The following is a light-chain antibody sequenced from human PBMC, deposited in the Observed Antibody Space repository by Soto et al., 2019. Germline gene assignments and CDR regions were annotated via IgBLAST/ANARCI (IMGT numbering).Light chain of an antibody. CDR3: QQSYSTPRT. J-gene: IGKJ1*01. CDR1: QSISSY. V-gene: IGKV1-39*01. Sequence: DIQMTQSPSSLSASVGDRVTITCRASQSISSYLNWYQQKPRKAPKLLIYAASSFQSGVPSRFSGSGSGTDFTLTTSSLQPEDFATYYCQQSYSTPRTFGQGTKVEIK. CDR2: AAS.